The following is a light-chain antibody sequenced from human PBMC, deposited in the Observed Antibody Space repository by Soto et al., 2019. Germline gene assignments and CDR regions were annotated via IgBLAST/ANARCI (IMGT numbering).Light chain of an antibody. CDR2: RAS. CDR1: QSLVYSDGNSY. CDR3: MQGKYWPPIT. V-gene: IGKV2-30*01. Sequence: DFVMTQSPLSLPVTLGQPASISCSSSQSLVYSDGNSYLSWFQQRPGQSPRRLIYRASNRDSGVPDRFSGSGSGTDFTLKISRVEVEDVGVYYCMQGKYWPPITFGQGTRLEI. J-gene: IGKJ5*01.